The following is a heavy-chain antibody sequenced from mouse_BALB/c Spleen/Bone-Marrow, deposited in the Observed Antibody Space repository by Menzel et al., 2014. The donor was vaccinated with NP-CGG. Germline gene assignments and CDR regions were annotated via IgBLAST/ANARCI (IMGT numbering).Heavy chain of an antibody. CDR3: AREIYYGNYAWFAY. CDR1: GFSLTSYG. CDR2: IWAGGST. J-gene: IGHJ3*01. V-gene: IGHV2-9*02. D-gene: IGHD2-1*01. Sequence: VKLEESGPGLVAPSQSLSITCTVSGFSLTSYGAHWVRQPPGKGLQWLGVIWAGGSTNYNSALMSRLSISKDNSKSQVVLKMNSLQTDDTAMYYCAREIYYGNYAWFAYWGQGTLVTVSA.